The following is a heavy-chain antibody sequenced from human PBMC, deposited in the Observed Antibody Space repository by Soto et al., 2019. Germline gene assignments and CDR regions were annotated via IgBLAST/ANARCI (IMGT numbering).Heavy chain of an antibody. J-gene: IGHJ4*02. CDR1: GFTFSSYS. Sequence: GGSLRLSCAASGFTFSSYSMNWVRQTPGKGLEWVSYISSGSSTKYYADSVRGRFTISRDNAKNSLYLQMNSLRAEDTAVYYCAKDSHSSGWPYYFDYWGQGTLVTVSS. CDR2: ISSGSSTK. D-gene: IGHD6-19*01. V-gene: IGHV3-48*01. CDR3: AKDSHSSGWPYYFDY.